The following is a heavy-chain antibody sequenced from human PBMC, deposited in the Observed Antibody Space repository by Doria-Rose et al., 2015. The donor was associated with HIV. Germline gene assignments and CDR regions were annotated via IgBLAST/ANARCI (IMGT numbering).Heavy chain of an antibody. D-gene: IGHD6-13*01. CDR1: GVSLSSPGIG. Sequence: QVTLKESGPVLVKPTETLTLTCTVSGVSLSSPGIGVSWIRQPPGKALEWLANIFSDDERSYKTSLKSRLIISRGTSKSQVVLTMTDMDPVDTATYYCARIKSSRWYHKYYFDFWGQGTLVIVSA. CDR2: IFSDDER. CDR3: ARIKSSRWYHKYYFDF. J-gene: IGHJ4*02. V-gene: IGHV2-26*01.